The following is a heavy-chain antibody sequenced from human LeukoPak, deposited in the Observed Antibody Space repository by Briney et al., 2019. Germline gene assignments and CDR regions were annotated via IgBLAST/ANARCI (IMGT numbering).Heavy chain of an antibody. J-gene: IGHJ4*02. Sequence: SETLSLTCAVYGGSFSGYYWSWIRQPPGKGLEWIGEINHSGSTNYNPSLKSRVTISVDTSKNQFSLKLSSVTAADTAAYYCAREARSVITFGGVIVPTKFDYWGQGTLVTVSS. D-gene: IGHD3-16*02. CDR2: INHSGST. CDR3: AREARSVITFGGVIVPTKFDY. CDR1: GGSFSGYY. V-gene: IGHV4-34*01.